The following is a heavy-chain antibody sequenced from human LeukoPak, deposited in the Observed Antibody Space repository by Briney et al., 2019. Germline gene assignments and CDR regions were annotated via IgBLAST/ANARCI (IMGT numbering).Heavy chain of an antibody. CDR2: ISGSGHDI. CDR1: GFTFSDSY. V-gene: IGHV3-11*04. D-gene: IGHD3-22*01. J-gene: IGHJ4*02. Sequence: GGSLRLSCAASGFTFSDSYMTWVRQAPGKGVEWVADISGSGHDINYSESAKGRFTISRDNAKNSLYLQMSSLRVEDTAVYYCARAGSEYYYDSKLGYWGQGTLVTVSS. CDR3: ARAGSEYYYDSKLGY.